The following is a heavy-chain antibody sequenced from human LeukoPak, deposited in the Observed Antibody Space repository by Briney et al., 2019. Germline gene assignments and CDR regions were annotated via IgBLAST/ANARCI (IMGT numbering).Heavy chain of an antibody. D-gene: IGHD3-3*01. CDR3: ARETTIFGVVIAAYKD. Sequence: ASVKVSCKASGYTFSGYYMHWVRQAPGQGLEWMGWINPNSGGTNYAQKFQGGVTMTRDTSISTAYMELSRLRSDDTAVYYCARETTIFGVVIAAYKDWGQGTMVTVSS. CDR1: GYTFSGYY. J-gene: IGHJ3*01. CDR2: INPNSGGT. V-gene: IGHV1-2*02.